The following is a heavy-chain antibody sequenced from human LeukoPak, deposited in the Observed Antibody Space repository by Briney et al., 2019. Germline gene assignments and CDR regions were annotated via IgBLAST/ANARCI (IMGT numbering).Heavy chain of an antibody. V-gene: IGHV4-34*01. J-gene: IGHJ4*02. CDR1: GGSITGYY. Sequence: PSETLSLTCAVYGGSITGYYWSWIRQTPGRGLEWVGEIHYTGATSYDPSLKSRATISTDTSKNQFSLRLSSVTAADTAVYYCARGNILTGYCFDFWGQGALVTVSS. CDR2: IHYTGAT. D-gene: IGHD3-9*01. CDR3: ARGNILTGYCFDF.